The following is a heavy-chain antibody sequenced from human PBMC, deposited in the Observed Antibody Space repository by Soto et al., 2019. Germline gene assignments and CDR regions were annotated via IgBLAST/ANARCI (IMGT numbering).Heavy chain of an antibody. V-gene: IGHV4-59*08. CDR1: GGSISSYY. CDR3: ARLSLGGGGENHYYMDV. J-gene: IGHJ6*03. D-gene: IGHD3-16*01. CDR2: IYYSGST. Sequence: SETLSLTCTVSGGSISSYYWSWIRQPPGKGLEWIGYIYYSGSTNYNPSLKSRLTISVATSKNQFSLKLRSVTAADTAVYYCARLSLGGGGENHYYMDVWGKGTTVTVSS.